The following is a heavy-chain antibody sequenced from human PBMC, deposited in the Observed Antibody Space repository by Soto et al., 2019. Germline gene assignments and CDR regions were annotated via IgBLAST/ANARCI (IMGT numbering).Heavy chain of an antibody. D-gene: IGHD3-9*01. CDR1: GYTFTSYY. CDR2: INPSGGST. CDR3: ARSIFDWLLPYYYYGMDV. V-gene: IGHV1-46*01. Sequence: GASVKVSCKASGYTFTSYYMHWVRQAPGQGLEWMGIINPSGGSTSYAQKFQGRVTMTRDTSTSTVYMELSSLRSEDTAVYYCARSIFDWLLPYYYYGMDVWGQGTTVTVSS. J-gene: IGHJ6*02.